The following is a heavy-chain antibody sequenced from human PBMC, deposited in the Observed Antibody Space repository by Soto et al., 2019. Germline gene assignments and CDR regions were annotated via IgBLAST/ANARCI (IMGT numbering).Heavy chain of an antibody. Sequence: PLSLTCTVSGDSITSGGYSWSWLRQPRGKGLEWIGYIYHSGGASYNPSLRGRAVISIDTSKNQFSLRLNYVTAADTATYYCARDYYGAGSQYYYYGMEVWGQGTTVTGSS. CDR1: GDSITSGGYS. V-gene: IGHV4-31*03. CDR2: IYHSGGA. CDR3: ARDYYGAGSQYYYYGMEV. J-gene: IGHJ6*02. D-gene: IGHD3-10*01.